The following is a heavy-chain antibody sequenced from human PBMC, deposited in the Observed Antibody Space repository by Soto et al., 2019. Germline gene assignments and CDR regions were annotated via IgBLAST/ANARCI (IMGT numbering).Heavy chain of an antibody. D-gene: IGHD2-2*01. CDR2: ISGSGGST. J-gene: IGHJ5*02. CDR3: AKDCHQLLSYNWFDP. Sequence: GGSLRLSCAASGFTFSSYAMSWVRQAPGKGMEWVTAISGSGGSTYYADSVKGRFTISRNNSKNTRYLQMNSLRAEDTAVYYCAKDCHQLLSYNWFDPWGQGTLVTVSS. V-gene: IGHV3-23*01. CDR1: GFTFSSYA.